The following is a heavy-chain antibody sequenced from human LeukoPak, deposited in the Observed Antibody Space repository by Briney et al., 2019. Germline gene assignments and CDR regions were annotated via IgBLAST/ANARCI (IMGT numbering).Heavy chain of an antibody. Sequence: SETLSLACTVSGGSISSSSYYWGWIRQPPGKGLEWIGSIYYSGSTYHNPSLKSRVTISVDTSKNQFSLKLSSVTAADTAVFYCARENSGSYREFDYWGQGTLVTVSS. CDR2: IYYSGST. D-gene: IGHD1-26*01. J-gene: IGHJ4*02. CDR3: ARENSGSYREFDY. CDR1: GGSISSSSYY. V-gene: IGHV4-39*07.